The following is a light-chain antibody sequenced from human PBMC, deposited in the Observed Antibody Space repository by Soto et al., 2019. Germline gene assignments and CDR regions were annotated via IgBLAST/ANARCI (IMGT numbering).Light chain of an antibody. Sequence: DIQMTQSPSTLSASVGDRVTVACRASQSINNWLAWYQQKPGKAPKLLIYKASTLKSGVPSRFSGSGSGTEFTLTISSLQPDDFATYYCQQYNSYPWTFGQGTKVDIK. V-gene: IGKV1-5*03. CDR3: QQYNSYPWT. CDR1: QSINNW. CDR2: KAS. J-gene: IGKJ1*01.